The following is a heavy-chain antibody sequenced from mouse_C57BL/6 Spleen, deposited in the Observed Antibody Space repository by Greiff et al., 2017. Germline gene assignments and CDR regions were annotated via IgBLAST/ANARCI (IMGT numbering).Heavy chain of an antibody. D-gene: IGHD2-1*01. CDR1: GFTFSDYY. V-gene: IGHV5-16*01. J-gene: IGHJ4*01. CDR3: ARDYGNYPDYYAMDY. Sequence: EVKLVESEGGLVQPGSSMKLSCTASGFTFSDYYMAWVRQVPEKGLEWVANINYDGSSTYYLDSLKSRFIISRDNAKNILYLQMSSLKSEDTATYYCARDYGNYPDYYAMDYWGQGTSVTVSS. CDR2: INYDGSST.